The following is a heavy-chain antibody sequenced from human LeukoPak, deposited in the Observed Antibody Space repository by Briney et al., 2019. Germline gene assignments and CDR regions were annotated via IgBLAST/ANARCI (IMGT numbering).Heavy chain of an antibody. Sequence: GGSPRLSCAASGFTFSSYWMHWVRQAPGKGLVWVSRINSDGSSTSYADSVKGRFTISRDNAKNTLYLQMNSLRAEDTAVYYCARDGSLYSYGYYYWGQGTLVTVSS. CDR2: INSDGSST. J-gene: IGHJ4*02. D-gene: IGHD5-18*01. CDR1: GFTFSSYW. CDR3: ARDGSLYSYGYYY. V-gene: IGHV3-74*01.